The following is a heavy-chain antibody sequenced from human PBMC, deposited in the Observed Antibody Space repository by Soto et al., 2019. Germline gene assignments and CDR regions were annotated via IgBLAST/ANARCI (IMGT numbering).Heavy chain of an antibody. CDR1: GYTFTGYY. J-gene: IGHJ4*02. CDR3: ARAGRIAAAGTFLFDY. D-gene: IGHD6-13*01. V-gene: IGHV1-2*04. CDR2: INPNSGGT. Sequence: SSVKVSCKASGYTFTGYYMHWVRQAPGQGLDWMGWINPNSGGTNYAQKFQGWVTMTRDTSISTAYMELSRLRSDDTAVYYCARAGRIAAAGTFLFDYWGQGTLVTVSS.